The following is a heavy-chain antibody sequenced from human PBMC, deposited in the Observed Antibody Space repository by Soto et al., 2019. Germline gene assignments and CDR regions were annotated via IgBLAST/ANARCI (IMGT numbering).Heavy chain of an antibody. CDR2: IYYSGST. D-gene: IGHD3-22*01. CDR3: AGGGSIEVATRRLMVV. Sequence: PSETLSLTCTVSGGSISSGDYYWSWIRQPPGKGLEWIGYIYYSGSTYYNPSLKSRVTISVDTSKNQFSLKLSSVTAADTAFYYCAGGGSIEVATRRLMVVWCKGPTVTVSS. J-gene: IGHJ6*03. CDR1: GGSISSGDYY. V-gene: IGHV4-30-4*01.